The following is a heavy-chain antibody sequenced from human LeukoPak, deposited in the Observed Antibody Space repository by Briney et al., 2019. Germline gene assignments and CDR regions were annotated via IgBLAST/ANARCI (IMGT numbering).Heavy chain of an antibody. CDR3: ARVGTDSSGYYDEVWFDY. D-gene: IGHD3-22*01. V-gene: IGHV3-53*01. CDR1: GFTVSSNY. CDR2: IYSGGST. Sequence: GGSLRLSCAASGFTVSSNYMSWVRQAPGKGLEWASVIYSGGSTYYADSVKGRFTISRDNSKNTLYLQMNSLRAEDTAVYYCARVGTDSSGYYDEVWFDYRGQGTLVTVSS. J-gene: IGHJ4*02.